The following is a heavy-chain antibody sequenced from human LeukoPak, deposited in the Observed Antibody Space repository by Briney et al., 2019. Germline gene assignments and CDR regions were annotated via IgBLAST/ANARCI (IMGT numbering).Heavy chain of an antibody. CDR2: ISAYNGNT. D-gene: IGHD6-19*01. CDR3: ARARTGGWTSNWFDP. J-gene: IGHJ5*02. CDR1: GYTFTSYG. Sequence: ASVKVSCKASGYTFTSYGISWVRQAPGQGLEWMGWISAYNGNTNYAQKLQGRVTMTTDTSTSTAYMELRSLRSDDTAVYYCARARTGGWTSNWFDPWGQGTLVTVSS. V-gene: IGHV1-18*01.